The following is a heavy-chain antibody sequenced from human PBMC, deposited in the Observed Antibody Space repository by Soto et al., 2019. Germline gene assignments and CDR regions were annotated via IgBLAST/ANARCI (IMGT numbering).Heavy chain of an antibody. CDR3: ARYCSSTSCYATWFDP. J-gene: IGHJ5*02. Sequence: QVQLVQSGAEVKKPGASVKVSCKASGYTFTSYGISWVRQAPGQGLEWMGWISAYNGNTNDAQKLQGRVTMTPDTSTSTAYMELRSLRSDDTAVYYCARYCSSTSCYATWFDPWGQGTLVTVSS. CDR1: GYTFTSYG. CDR2: ISAYNGNT. V-gene: IGHV1-18*01. D-gene: IGHD2-2*01.